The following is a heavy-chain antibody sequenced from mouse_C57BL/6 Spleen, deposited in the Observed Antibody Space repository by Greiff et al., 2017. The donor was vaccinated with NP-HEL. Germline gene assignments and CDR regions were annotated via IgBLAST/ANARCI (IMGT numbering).Heavy chain of an antibody. J-gene: IGHJ3*01. D-gene: IGHD2-13*01. CDR2: ISSGGDYI. V-gene: IGHV5-9-1*02. Sequence: EVKLVESGEGLVKPGGSLKLSCAASGFTFSSYAMSWVRQTPEKRLEWVAYISSGGDYIYYADTVKGRFINFRDHARNSLSLQMRCLKSADTALYYCTSDGDYSGYSYGGEGTLVTVGA. CDR1: GFTFSSYA. CDR3: TSDGDYSGYSY.